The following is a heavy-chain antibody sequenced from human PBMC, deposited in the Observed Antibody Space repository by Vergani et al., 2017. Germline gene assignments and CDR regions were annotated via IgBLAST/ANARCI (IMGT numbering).Heavy chain of an antibody. CDR2: IDPSDSYT. V-gene: IGHV5-10-1*03. CDR1: GYSFTSYW. J-gene: IGHJ5*02. CDR3: ARYPSLVGATTNEENWFDP. Sequence: EVQLVQSGAEVKKPGESLRISCKGSGYSFTSYWISWVRQMPGKGLEWMGRIDPSDSYTNYSPSFQGHVTISADKSLSTAYLQWSSLKASDTAMYYCARYPSLVGATTNEENWFDPWGQGTLVTVSS. D-gene: IGHD1-26*01.